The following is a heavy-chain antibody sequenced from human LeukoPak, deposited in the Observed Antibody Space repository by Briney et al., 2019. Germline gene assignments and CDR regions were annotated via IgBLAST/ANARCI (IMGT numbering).Heavy chain of an antibody. V-gene: IGHV3-7*01. Sequence: PGGSLRLSCAASGFTFSGYWMSWVRQAPGKGLEWVANINQDGSEKYYVDSVKGRFTISRDNAKNSLYLQMNSLRAEDTAVYYCARVKEAAAGTHYYYYYMDVWGKGTTVTVS. D-gene: IGHD6-13*01. J-gene: IGHJ6*03. CDR1: GFTFSGYW. CDR2: INQDGSEK. CDR3: ARVKEAAAGTHYYYYYMDV.